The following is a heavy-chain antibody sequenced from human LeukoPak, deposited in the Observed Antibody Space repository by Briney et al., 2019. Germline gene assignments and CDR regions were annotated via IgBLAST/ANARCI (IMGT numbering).Heavy chain of an antibody. Sequence: VGSLRLSCAASGFTFSSYGMHWVRQAPGKGLEGVAVISYDGSNKYYADSVKGRFTISRDNSKNTLYLQMNSLRAEDTAVYYCAKQSSGWGPFDYWGQGTLVTVSS. CDR3: AKQSSGWGPFDY. CDR1: GFTFSSYG. CDR2: ISYDGSNK. J-gene: IGHJ4*02. D-gene: IGHD6-19*01. V-gene: IGHV3-30*18.